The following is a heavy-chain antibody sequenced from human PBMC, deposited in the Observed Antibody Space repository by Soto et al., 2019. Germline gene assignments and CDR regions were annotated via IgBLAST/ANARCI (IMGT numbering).Heavy chain of an antibody. Sequence: GGSLRLSWAASGGTFSSYIMNWVRPAPGKGLEWVSYISSSSSTIYYADSVKGRFTISRDNAKNSLYLQMNSLRAEDTAVYYCARGFEYSSSSLDYWGQGTLVTVSS. CDR1: GGTFSSYI. J-gene: IGHJ4*02. CDR3: ARGFEYSSSSLDY. CDR2: ISSSSSTI. V-gene: IGHV3-48*01. D-gene: IGHD6-6*01.